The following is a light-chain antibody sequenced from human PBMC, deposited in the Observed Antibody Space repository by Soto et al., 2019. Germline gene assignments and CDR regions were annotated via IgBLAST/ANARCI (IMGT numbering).Light chain of an antibody. V-gene: IGKV3-20*01. CDR2: GES. CDR1: QSVSSN. J-gene: IGKJ1*01. CDR3: QKFGSSWWT. Sequence: EIVLTQSPATLSLSPGERATLSCRASQSVSSNLAWYQQKTGQAPRILIYGESTRATGIPARFSGSGSGTELNLTISRVEPADSAMYYCQKFGSSWWTFAQGTKVDIK.